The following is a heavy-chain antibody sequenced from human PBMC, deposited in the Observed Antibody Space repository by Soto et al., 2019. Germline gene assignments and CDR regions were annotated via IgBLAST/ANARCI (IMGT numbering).Heavy chain of an antibody. D-gene: IGHD2-15*01. CDR1: EFTFSSDG. V-gene: IGHV3-33*01. J-gene: IGHJ3*02. CDR3: ARADRGYCSGGSCGAFDI. CDR2: IWYDGSKK. Sequence: GGSLRLSCAASEFTFSSDGIHWVRQAPGKGLEWVAVIWYDGSKKYYADSVKGRFTISRDNSKNTLYLQMNSLRAEDTAVYYCARADRGYCSGGSCGAFDIWGQGTMVTVSS.